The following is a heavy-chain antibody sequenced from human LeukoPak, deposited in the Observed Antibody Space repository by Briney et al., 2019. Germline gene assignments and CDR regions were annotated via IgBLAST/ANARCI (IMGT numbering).Heavy chain of an antibody. Sequence: QPGGSLRLSCAASGFTFSSYAMSWVRQAPGKGLEWVSAISGSGGSTYYADSVKGRFTISRDNSKNTLYLQMNSLRAEDTAVYYCARPGVFLTGGAFDYWGQGTLVTVSS. D-gene: IGHD2/OR15-2a*01. V-gene: IGHV3-23*01. J-gene: IGHJ4*02. CDR2: ISGSGGST. CDR3: ARPGVFLTGGAFDY. CDR1: GFTFSSYA.